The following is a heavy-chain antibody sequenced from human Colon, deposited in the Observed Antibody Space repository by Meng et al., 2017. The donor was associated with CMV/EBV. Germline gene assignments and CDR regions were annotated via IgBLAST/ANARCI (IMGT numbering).Heavy chain of an antibody. V-gene: IGHV7-4-1*02. Sequence: CKDSGYTFSRYNINWVRQAPGRWLEWMGYIDPKTGDPTYVQGFTGRFVFSLDTSVSTAYLQISSLKAEDTAVYYCATGSVAADFKGYWGQGTLVTVSS. CDR1: GYTFSRYN. J-gene: IGHJ4*02. CDR2: IDPKTGDP. CDR3: ATGSVAADFKGY. D-gene: IGHD6-13*01.